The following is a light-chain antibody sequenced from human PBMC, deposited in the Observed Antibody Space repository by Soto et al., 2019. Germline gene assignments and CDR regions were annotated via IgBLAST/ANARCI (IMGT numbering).Light chain of an antibody. J-gene: IGKJ4*01. CDR1: QGMSNY. Sequence: DIQLTQSPSFLSASVGDRVTITCRASQGMSNYLAWYQQKPGKAPKLLIYATSILQSGVPSRFSGRGSGTQFTLTISSLQPEDCATYCRQQLNSYPATFGGGTKVEIK. CDR2: ATS. CDR3: QQLNSYPAT. V-gene: IGKV1-9*01.